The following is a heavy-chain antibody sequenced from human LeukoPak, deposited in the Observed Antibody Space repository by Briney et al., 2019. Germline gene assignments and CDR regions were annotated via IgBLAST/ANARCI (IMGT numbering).Heavy chain of an antibody. CDR1: GGSFRGYY. CDR2: INHSGST. V-gene: IGHV4-34*01. J-gene: IGHJ4*02. Sequence: PSETLSLTSAVYGGSFRGYYLSWIRQPPGKGLEWIGEINHSGSTNYNPSLKSRVTISVDTSKNQFSLKLSSVTAADTSVYYCAREDCTAGSCPHFDFWGQGTLVTVSS. CDR3: AREDCTAGSCPHFDF. D-gene: IGHD2-15*01.